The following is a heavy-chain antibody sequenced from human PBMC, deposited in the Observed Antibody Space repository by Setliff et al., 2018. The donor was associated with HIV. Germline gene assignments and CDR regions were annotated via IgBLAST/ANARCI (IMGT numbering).Heavy chain of an antibody. CDR2: IYHDGST. V-gene: IGHV4-39*07. D-gene: IGHD6-13*01. J-gene: IGHJ4*02. Sequence: SETLSLTCTVSGGSITSTNFYWGWVRQPPGKGLEWIGSIYHDGSTYYNPSLKTRLTMSLDTSSNQFSLNLNSVTAADTAVYYCARGSWGSWRFDYWGQGTLVTVSS. CDR3: ARGSWGSWRFDY. CDR1: GGSITSTNFY.